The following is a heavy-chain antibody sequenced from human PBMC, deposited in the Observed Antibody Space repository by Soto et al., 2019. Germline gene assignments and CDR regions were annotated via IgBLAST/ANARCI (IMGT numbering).Heavy chain of an antibody. CDR1: GGPINSPDYY. CDR2: IYYSGST. Sequence: PSETLSLTCNVSGGPINSPDYYWTWIRQSPGKGLEWIGYIYYSGSTNYNPSLKSRVTISVDTSKNQFSLKLSSVTAADTAVYYCARSQAGGYELVVREYYYMDVWGKGTTVTVS. J-gene: IGHJ6*03. V-gene: IGHV4-61*08. CDR3: ARSQAGGYELVVREYYYMDV. D-gene: IGHD3-10*01.